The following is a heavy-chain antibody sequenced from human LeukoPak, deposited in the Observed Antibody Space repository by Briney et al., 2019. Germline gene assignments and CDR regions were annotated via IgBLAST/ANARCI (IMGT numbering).Heavy chain of an antibody. CDR2: IIPILGIA. J-gene: IGHJ6*02. CDR3: ASVGGRYYYYYGMDV. CDR1: GYTFTSYG. Sequence: SVKVSCKASGYTFTSYGISWVRQAPGQGLEWMGRIIPILGIANYAQKFQGRVTITADKSTSTAYMELSSLRSEDTAVYYCASVGGRYYYYYGMDVWGQGTTVTVSS. D-gene: IGHD1-26*01. V-gene: IGHV1-69*04.